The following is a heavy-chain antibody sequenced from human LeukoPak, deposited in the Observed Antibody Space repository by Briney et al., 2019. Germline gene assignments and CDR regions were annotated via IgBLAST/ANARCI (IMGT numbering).Heavy chain of an antibody. CDR1: GFTFTSYG. D-gene: IGHD6-25*01. J-gene: IGHJ4*02. CDR3: VRSSMAAAGPFDY. CDR2: IWYDGSNK. Sequence: RRSLRLSCAASGFTFTSYGMHWVRQAPRKGLDWVTVIWYDGSNKYYADSVKGRFTISRDNSKNTLYLQMNSLRAEDTAVYYCVRSSMAAAGPFDYWGEGILVTVSS. V-gene: IGHV3-33*01.